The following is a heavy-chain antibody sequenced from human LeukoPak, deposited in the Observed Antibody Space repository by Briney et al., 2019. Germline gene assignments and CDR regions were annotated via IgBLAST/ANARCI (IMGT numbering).Heavy chain of an antibody. CDR1: GFTFSSYA. CDR3: VITSATGPLDY. CDR2: ISSNGGST. Sequence: GGSLRLSCSASGFTFSSYAMHWVRQAPGKGLEYVSAISSNGGSTYYADSVKGRFTISRDNSKNTLYLQMSSLRAEDTAVYYCVITSATGPLDYWGQGTLVTVSS. V-gene: IGHV3-64D*09. D-gene: IGHD6-6*01. J-gene: IGHJ4*02.